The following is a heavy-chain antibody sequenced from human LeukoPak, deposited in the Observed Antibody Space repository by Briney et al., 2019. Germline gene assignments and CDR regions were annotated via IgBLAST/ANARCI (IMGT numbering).Heavy chain of an antibody. Sequence: SETLSLTCTVSGGSISSFYWSWIRQPPGKGLEWIGYIYYTGNTNYNPSLKSRITISVDTSKNQFSLNLSSVTAADTAIYYCARLGGATSPFGYWGQGTLVTVSS. J-gene: IGHJ4*02. D-gene: IGHD1-26*01. CDR2: IYYTGNT. CDR3: ARLGGATSPFGY. V-gene: IGHV4-59*08. CDR1: GGSISSFY.